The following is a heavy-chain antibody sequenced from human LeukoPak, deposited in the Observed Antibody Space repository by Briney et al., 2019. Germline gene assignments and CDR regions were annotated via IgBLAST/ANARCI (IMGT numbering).Heavy chain of an antibody. D-gene: IGHD6-13*01. CDR3: ARGAGSSWYYYYYMDV. CDR2: IIPIFGTA. Sequence: SVKVSCKASGGTFSIYAISWVRQAPGQGLEWMGGIIPIFGTANYAQKFQGRVTITADESTSTAYMELSSLRSEDTAVYYCARGAGSSWYYYYYMDVWGKGTTVTVSS. V-gene: IGHV1-69*13. CDR1: GGTFSIYA. J-gene: IGHJ6*03.